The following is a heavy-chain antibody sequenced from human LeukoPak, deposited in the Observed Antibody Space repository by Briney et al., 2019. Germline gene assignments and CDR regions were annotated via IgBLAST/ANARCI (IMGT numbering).Heavy chain of an antibody. Sequence: GRSLRLSCAASGFTFSSYAMHWVRQAPGKGLEWVAVISYDGSNKYYADSVKGRFTISRDNSKNTLYLQMNSLRAEDTAVYYCARDTGTHYSTYYYYGMDVWGQGTTVTVSS. J-gene: IGHJ6*02. D-gene: IGHD3-10*01. CDR1: GFTFSSYA. CDR2: ISYDGSNK. V-gene: IGHV3-30-3*01. CDR3: ARDTGTHYSTYYYYGMDV.